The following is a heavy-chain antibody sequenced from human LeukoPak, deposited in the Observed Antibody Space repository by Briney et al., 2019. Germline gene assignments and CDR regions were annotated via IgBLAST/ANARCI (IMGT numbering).Heavy chain of an antibody. CDR2: ISGSGGST. J-gene: IGHJ4*02. CDR1: GITFSSYA. CDR3: ARSYDFWSGYHGYFDY. Sequence: PGGSLRLSCAASGITFSSYAMSWVRQAPGKGLEWVSAISGSGGSTYYADSVKGRFTFSSDNSKTTLYLKMNSLRAEDTAVYYCARSYDFWSGYHGYFDYWGQGTLVTVSS. D-gene: IGHD3-3*01. V-gene: IGHV3-23*01.